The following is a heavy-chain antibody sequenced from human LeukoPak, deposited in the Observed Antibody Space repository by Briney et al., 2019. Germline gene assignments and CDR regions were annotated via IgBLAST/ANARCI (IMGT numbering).Heavy chain of an antibody. CDR3: AKVSGELEYPSGYFDY. CDR1: GFTFSSYV. V-gene: IGHV3-23*01. CDR2: ISGSGFTT. Sequence: GGSLRLSCAASGFTFSSYVMSWVRQAPGKGLEWVSGISGSGFTTYYADSVKGRITISRDNSKNTLYLQMNSLRAEDTAVYYCAKVSGELEYPSGYFDYWGQGTLVTVSS. J-gene: IGHJ4*02. D-gene: IGHD1-1*01.